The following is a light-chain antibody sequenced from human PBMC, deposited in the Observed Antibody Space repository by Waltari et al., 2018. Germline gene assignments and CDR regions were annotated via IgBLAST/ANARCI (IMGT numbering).Light chain of an antibody. J-gene: IGKJ2*01. CDR2: WAS. CDR3: QQYYSTPNT. V-gene: IGKV4-1*01. CDR1: RSLFHTNNKDH. Sequence: DIVMTQSPASLAVSLGERATITFNSSRSLFHTNNKDHLAWYQQKSGQPPKLLNYWASTRAFGVPDRFSASGSGTDFTLAISSLQAEDVAVYYCQQYYSTPNTFGQGTKVEIK.